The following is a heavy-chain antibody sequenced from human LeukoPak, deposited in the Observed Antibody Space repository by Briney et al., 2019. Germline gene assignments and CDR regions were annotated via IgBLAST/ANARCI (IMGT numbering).Heavy chain of an antibody. CDR2: IYYSGST. CDR3: ARSGDSSGWYGTDAFDI. CDR1: GGSISSGDYY. Sequence: SETLSLTCTVSGGSISSGDYYWSWIRQPPGKGLEWIGYIYYSGSTYYNPSLKSRVTISVDTSKNQFSLKLSSVTAADTAVYYCARSGDSSGWYGTDAFDIWGQGTMVTVSS. V-gene: IGHV4-30-4*01. D-gene: IGHD6-19*01. J-gene: IGHJ3*02.